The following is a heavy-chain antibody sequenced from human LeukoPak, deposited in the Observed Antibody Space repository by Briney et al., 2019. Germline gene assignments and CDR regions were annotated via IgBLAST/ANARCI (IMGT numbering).Heavy chain of an antibody. J-gene: IGHJ4*02. CDR3: ATTYYYDSSGYYETPRADY. Sequence: GRSLRLSCAASGFTFSSYGMHWVRQAPGKGLEWVAVISYDGSNKYYADSVKGRFTISRDNSKNTLYLQMNSLRAEDTAVYYCATTYYYDSSGYYETPRADYWGQGTLATVSS. V-gene: IGHV3-30*03. CDR2: ISYDGSNK. CDR1: GFTFSSYG. D-gene: IGHD3-22*01.